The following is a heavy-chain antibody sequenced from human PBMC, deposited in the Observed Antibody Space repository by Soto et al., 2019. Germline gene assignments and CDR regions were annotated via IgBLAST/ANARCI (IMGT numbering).Heavy chain of an antibody. Sequence: SETLSLTCTVSGGSISSSSFYWGWIRQPPGKGLEWIGSIYYSGSTYYNPSLKSRVTISVDTSKNQFSLKLSSVTAADTAVYYCARLEQWLVYGMDVWGQGTTVTVSS. D-gene: IGHD6-19*01. CDR1: GGSISSSSFY. J-gene: IGHJ6*02. V-gene: IGHV4-39*01. CDR3: ARLEQWLVYGMDV. CDR2: IYYSGST.